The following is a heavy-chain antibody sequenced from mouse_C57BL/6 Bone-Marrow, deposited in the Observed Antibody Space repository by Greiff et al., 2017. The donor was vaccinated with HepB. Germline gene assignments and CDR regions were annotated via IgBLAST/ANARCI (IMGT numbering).Heavy chain of an antibody. CDR3: ARTLFYYDYDVAMDY. Sequence: QVQLQQSGAELASPGASVKMSCKASGYTFTSYWITWVKQRPGQGLEWIGDIYPGSGSTNYNEKFKSKATLTVDTSSSTAYMQLSSLTSEDSAVYYCARTLFYYDYDVAMDYWGQGTSVTVSS. V-gene: IGHV1-55*01. D-gene: IGHD2-4*01. CDR2: IYPGSGST. J-gene: IGHJ4*01. CDR1: GYTFTSYW.